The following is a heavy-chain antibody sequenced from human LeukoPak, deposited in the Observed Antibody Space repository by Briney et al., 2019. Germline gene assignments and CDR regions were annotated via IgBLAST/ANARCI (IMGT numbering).Heavy chain of an antibody. D-gene: IGHD5-12*01. V-gene: IGHV3-21*01. Sequence: GGSLRLSCAASGFTFSSYSMNWVRQAPGKGLEWVSSISSSSSYIYYADSVKGRFTISRDNAKNSLYLQMNSLRAEDTAVYYCARTHSGYDGAFDIWGQGTMVTVSS. CDR2: ISSSSSYI. CDR3: ARTHSGYDGAFDI. J-gene: IGHJ3*02. CDR1: GFTFSSYS.